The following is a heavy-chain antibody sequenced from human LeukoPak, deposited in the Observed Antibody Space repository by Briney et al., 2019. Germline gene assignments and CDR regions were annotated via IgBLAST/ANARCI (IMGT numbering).Heavy chain of an antibody. CDR1: GFTFSSYA. Sequence: SGGSLRLSCAASGFTFSSYAMSWVHQAPGKGLEWVSVISGSGGSTYYADSVKGRFTISRDNSKSTLYLQVIDLRAEDTAVYYCAKGTTYYFDSSGYYSDYWGQGTLVTVSS. CDR3: AKGTTYYFDSSGYYSDY. V-gene: IGHV3-23*01. CDR2: ISGSGGST. D-gene: IGHD3-22*01. J-gene: IGHJ4*02.